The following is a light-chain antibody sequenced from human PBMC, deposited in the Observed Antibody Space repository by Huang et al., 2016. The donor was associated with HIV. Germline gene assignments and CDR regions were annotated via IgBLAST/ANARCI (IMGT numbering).Light chain of an antibody. J-gene: IGKJ2*01. V-gene: IGKV3D-15*01. CDR1: QNVNTH. Sequence: EIVLRQSPATLSVSPGETASLSCRASQNVNTHLAWYQQRPGQSPRLLIYASSPRAIGNPARFSGSGSGTDFTLTISNVQSEDSAVYYCQQSNDWPPYTFGPGTKL. CDR2: ASS. CDR3: QQSNDWPPYT.